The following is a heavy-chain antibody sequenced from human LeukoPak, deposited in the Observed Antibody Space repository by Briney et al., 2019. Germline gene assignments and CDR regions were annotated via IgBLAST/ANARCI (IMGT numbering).Heavy chain of an antibody. CDR2: IIPIFGTA. J-gene: IGHJ4*02. CDR3: ARGRYCSGDNCYSSCDY. V-gene: IGHV1-69*13. D-gene: IGHD2-15*01. CDR1: GGTFSSYA. Sequence: SVKVSCKASGGTFSSYAISWVRQAPGQGLEWMGGIIPIFGTANYAQKFQGRVTITADESTSTAYMELSSLRSEDTAVYYCARGRYCSGDNCYSSCDYWGQGTLVTVSS.